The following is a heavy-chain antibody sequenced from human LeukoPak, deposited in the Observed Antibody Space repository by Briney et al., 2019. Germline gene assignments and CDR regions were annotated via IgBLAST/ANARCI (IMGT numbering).Heavy chain of an antibody. V-gene: IGHV3-30*04. CDR1: GFTFSSYA. J-gene: IGHJ1*01. CDR3: PRAAYDSSGYPTL. CDR2: ISYDGSNK. D-gene: IGHD3-22*01. Sequence: PGRSLRLSCAASGFTFSSYAMHWVRQAPGKGLEWVAVISYDGSNKYYADSVKGRFTISRDNSKNTLYLQMNSLRAEDTAVYYCPRAAYDSSGYPTLWGQGPQVTFSS.